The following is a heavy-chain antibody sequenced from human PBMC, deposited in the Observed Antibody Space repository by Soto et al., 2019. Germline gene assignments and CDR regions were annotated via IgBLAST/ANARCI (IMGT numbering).Heavy chain of an antibody. D-gene: IGHD2-2*01. J-gene: IGHJ4*02. CDR1: GFTFSNYA. Sequence: GGSLRLSCAASGFTFSNYAMSWVRQAPGKGLEWVSAISGSGGSTYYADSVKGRFTISRDNSKNTLYLQMNSLRAEDTAVYYCALQPYIVVVPAAMRAVDYWGQGTLVTVSS. CDR3: ALQPYIVVVPAAMRAVDY. V-gene: IGHV3-23*01. CDR2: ISGSGGST.